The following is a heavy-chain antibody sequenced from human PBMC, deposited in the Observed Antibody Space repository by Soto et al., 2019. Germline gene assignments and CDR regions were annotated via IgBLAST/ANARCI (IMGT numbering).Heavy chain of an antibody. CDR2: IIPIFGTA. Sequence: SVKVSGKASGGTFSSYAISWGRQAPGQGLEWMGGIIPIFGTANYAQKFQGRVTITADESTSTAYMELSSLRSEDTAVYYCARAPAAPGYCSGGSCFEYYFDYWGQGTPVTVSS. CDR1: GGTFSSYA. J-gene: IGHJ4*02. CDR3: ARAPAAPGYCSGGSCFEYYFDY. D-gene: IGHD2-15*01. V-gene: IGHV1-69*13.